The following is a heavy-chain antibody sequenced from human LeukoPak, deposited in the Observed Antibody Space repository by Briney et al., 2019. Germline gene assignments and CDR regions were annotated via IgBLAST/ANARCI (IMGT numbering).Heavy chain of an antibody. CDR1: GYTFTSYG. J-gene: IGHJ4*02. CDR2: INSYNGNT. CDR3: ARRGNWNDFDY. V-gene: IGHV1-18*01. Sequence: ASVKVSCKASGYTFTSYGFTWVRQAPGQGLEWMGWINSYNGNTQYAPKVKGRVTTTLDTSTSSDCMELRSLGSDDTAVYYCARRGNWNDFDYWGQGTLVIVSS. D-gene: IGHD1-20*01.